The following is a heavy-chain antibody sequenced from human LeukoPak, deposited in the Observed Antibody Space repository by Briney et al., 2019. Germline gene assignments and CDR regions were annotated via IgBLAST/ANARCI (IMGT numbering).Heavy chain of an antibody. CDR1: GFTFSSYW. V-gene: IGHV3-7*01. CDR2: IKQDGSEK. J-gene: IGHJ6*03. D-gene: IGHD6-19*01. Sequence: GGSLRLSCAASGFTFSSYWMSWVRQAPGKGLEWAANIKQDGSEKYYVDSVKGRFTISRDNAKNSLYLQMNSLRAEDTAVYYCARDTKEQWLETRRYYYYYYMDVWGKGTTVTVSS. CDR3: ARDTKEQWLETRRYYYYYYMDV.